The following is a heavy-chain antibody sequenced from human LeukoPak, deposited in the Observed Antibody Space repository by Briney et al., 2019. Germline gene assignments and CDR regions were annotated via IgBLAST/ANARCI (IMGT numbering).Heavy chain of an antibody. J-gene: IGHJ4*02. CDR3: AREGLLGPVDY. CDR2: INHSGST. D-gene: IGHD1-26*01. Sequence: SETLSLTCAVYGGSFSGYYWSWIRQPPGKGLEWIGEINHSGSTNYNPSLKSRVTISVDTSKNQFSLKLSSVTAADTAVYYCAREGLLGPVDYWGQGTLVTVSS. V-gene: IGHV4-34*01. CDR1: GGSFSGYY.